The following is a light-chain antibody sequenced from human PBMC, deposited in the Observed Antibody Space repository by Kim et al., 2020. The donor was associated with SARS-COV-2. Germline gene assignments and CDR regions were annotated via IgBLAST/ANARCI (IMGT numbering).Light chain of an antibody. V-gene: IGKV1-33*01. CDR3: QQYDNLLT. Sequence: TATVGDRVTITCQASQDISNYLNWYQQKPGKAPKLLIYDASNLETGVPSRFSESGSGTDFTFTISSLQPEDIATYYCQQYDNLLTFGGGTKVDIK. CDR2: DAS. J-gene: IGKJ4*01. CDR1: QDISNY.